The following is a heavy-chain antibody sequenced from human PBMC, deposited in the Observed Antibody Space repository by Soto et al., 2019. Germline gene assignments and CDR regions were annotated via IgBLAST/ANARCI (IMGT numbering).Heavy chain of an antibody. Sequence: GGSLRLSCAVSEFTFSNAWMSWVRQAPGKGLEWVGRIKSKTDGGTTDYGAPVKGRFFISRDDSKDTLFLQMDSLKTEDTAVYYCTTEPLGYCSSSTCYDYFDFWGQGA. V-gene: IGHV3-15*01. CDR3: TTEPLGYCSSSTCYDYFDF. J-gene: IGHJ4*02. CDR2: IKSKTDGGTT. CDR1: EFTFSNAW. D-gene: IGHD2-2*01.